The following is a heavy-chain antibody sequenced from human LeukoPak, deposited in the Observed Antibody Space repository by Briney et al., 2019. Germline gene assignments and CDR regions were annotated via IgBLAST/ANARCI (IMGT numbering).Heavy chain of an antibody. CDR2: ISGSGGST. V-gene: IGHV3-23*01. CDR1: GFTFSSYA. CDR3: AKDTSGLGGYSSDY. Sequence: GGSLRLSCAASGFTFSSYAMSWVRQAPGKGLEWVSAISGSGGSTYYADSVKGRFTISRDNSKNTLYLQMNSLRAEDTAVYYCAKDTSGLGGYSSDYWGQGTLVAVSS. J-gene: IGHJ4*02. D-gene: IGHD3-22*01.